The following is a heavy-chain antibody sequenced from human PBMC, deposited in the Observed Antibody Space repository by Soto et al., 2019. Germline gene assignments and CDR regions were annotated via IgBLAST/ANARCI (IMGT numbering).Heavy chain of an antibody. D-gene: IGHD2-8*02. J-gene: IGHJ6*03. CDR1: GGSISSGGYY. CDR2: IYYSGST. CDR3: ARVGGVVSYYYYYYYMDV. V-gene: IGHV4-31*03. Sequence: SETLSLTCTVSGGSISSGGYYWSWLRQHPGKGLEWIGYIYYSGSTYYNPSLKSRVTISVDTSKNQFSLKLSSVTAADTAVYYCARVGGVVSYYYYYYYMDVWGKGTTVTVSS.